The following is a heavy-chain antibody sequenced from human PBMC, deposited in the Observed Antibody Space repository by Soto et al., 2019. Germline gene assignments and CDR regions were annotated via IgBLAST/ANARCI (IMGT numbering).Heavy chain of an antibody. CDR3: ARERNFAFDI. Sequence: SCAASGFTFSSYAMHWVRQAPGKGLEWVAVISYDGSNKYYADSVKGRFTISRDNSKNTLYLQMNSLRAEDTAVYYCARERNFAFDIWGQGTMVTVSS. CDR1: GFTFSSYA. CDR2: ISYDGSNK. J-gene: IGHJ3*02. V-gene: IGHV3-30-3*01.